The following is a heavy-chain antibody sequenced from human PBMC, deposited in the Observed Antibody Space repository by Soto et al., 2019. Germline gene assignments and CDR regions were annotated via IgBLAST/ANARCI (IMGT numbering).Heavy chain of an antibody. V-gene: IGHV2-5*02. CDR2: IYWDDDK. CDR3: AEHSYCSLGSYPFAS. CDR1: GFSLTTSGVG. D-gene: IGHD3-16*02. J-gene: IGHJ1*01. Sequence: QITLKESGPTLVRPTQTLTLTCTFSGFSLTTSGVGVGWIRQPPGKALEWLAVIYWDDDKLYSSSLKSRLTLTHDPSKTRVVLTLTNMDPMDTAPYPCAEHSYCSLGSYPFASWCQATLVTVSS.